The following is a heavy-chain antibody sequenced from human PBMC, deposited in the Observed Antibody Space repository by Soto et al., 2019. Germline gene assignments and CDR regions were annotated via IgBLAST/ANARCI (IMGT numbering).Heavy chain of an antibody. CDR3: VKDVSPGGADV. D-gene: IGHD3-10*01. CDR1: GFTSHDYD. Sequence: EVQLVESGGGLVQPGRSLRLSCVASGFTSHDYDMHWVRQTPGKGLEWVSGIYWGSNKIDYADSVKGRFTISRDNAKNSLFLQMNSLSADDTALYYCVKDVSPGGADVWGQGTTVTVSS. J-gene: IGHJ6*02. V-gene: IGHV3-9*02. CDR2: IYWGSNKI.